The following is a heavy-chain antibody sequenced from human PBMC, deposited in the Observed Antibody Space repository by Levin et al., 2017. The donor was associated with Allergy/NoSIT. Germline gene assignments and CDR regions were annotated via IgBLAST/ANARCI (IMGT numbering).Heavy chain of an antibody. V-gene: IGHV3-23*01. CDR2: ISGSGGST. CDR1: GFTFSSEA. J-gene: IGHJ4*02. Sequence: LSLTCAASGFTFSSEAMSWVRQAPGKGLEWVSSISGSGGSTNYADSVRGRFTISRDNSKNTLYLQMDSLRADDTAVYFCAKSIRVVTHYCDYWGQGTLVTVSS. D-gene: IGHD4-23*01. CDR3: AKSIRVVTHYCDY.